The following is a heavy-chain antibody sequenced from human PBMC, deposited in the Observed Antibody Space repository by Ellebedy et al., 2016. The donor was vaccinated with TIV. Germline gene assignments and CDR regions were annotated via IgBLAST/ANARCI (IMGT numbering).Heavy chain of an antibody. CDR3: ATVKYYYDPRPNWFDP. J-gene: IGHJ5*02. V-gene: IGHV1-69*04. CDR1: GGTFSSYA. Sequence: SVKVSXKASGGTFSSYAISWVRQAPGQGLEWMGRIIPILGIANYAQKFQGRVTITADKSTSTAYMELSSLRSEDTAVYYCATVKYYYDPRPNWFDPWGQGTLVTVSS. D-gene: IGHD3-22*01. CDR2: IIPILGIA.